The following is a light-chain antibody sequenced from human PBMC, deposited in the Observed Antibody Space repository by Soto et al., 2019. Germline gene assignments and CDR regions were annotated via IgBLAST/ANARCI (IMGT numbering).Light chain of an antibody. CDR2: KAS. CDR3: QHYNSYSEA. Sequence: DIQMTQSPSTLSGSVGDRVTITCRASQTISSWLAWYQQKPGKAPKLLIYKASTLKSGVPSRFSGSGSGTEFTLTISSLQPDDFATYYFQHYNSYSEAFGQGTQVDIX. CDR1: QTISSW. V-gene: IGKV1-5*03. J-gene: IGKJ1*01.